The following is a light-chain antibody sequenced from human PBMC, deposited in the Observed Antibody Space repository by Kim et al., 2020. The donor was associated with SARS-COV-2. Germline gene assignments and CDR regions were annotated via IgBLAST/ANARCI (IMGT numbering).Light chain of an antibody. J-gene: IGKJ1*01. Sequence: AIQITQSPSSLSASTGDRVTITCRASQDISTYLAWYQQKPGNAPKLLIYAASTLQSGVPSRFSGSGSGTDFTLTISCLQSEDFATYYCQQYYRYPRTFGQGTKVDIK. V-gene: IGKV1-8*01. CDR1: QDISTY. CDR2: AAS. CDR3: QQYYRYPRT.